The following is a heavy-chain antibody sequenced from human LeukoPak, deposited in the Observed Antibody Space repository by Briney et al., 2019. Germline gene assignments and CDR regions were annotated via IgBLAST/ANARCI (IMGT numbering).Heavy chain of an antibody. CDR2: IFHSGST. D-gene: IGHD4-11*01. CDR1: GGSIRSYY. Sequence: SETLSLTCTVSGGSIRSYYWSWVRQPPGKGLEWLAYIFHSGSTNYNPSLKSRLTISVDTSKNQFSLKLSSVTAADTAVYYCARNNNENSNYSFDVWGQGTMVTVSS. J-gene: IGHJ3*01. V-gene: IGHV4-59*08. CDR3: ARNNNENSNYSFDV.